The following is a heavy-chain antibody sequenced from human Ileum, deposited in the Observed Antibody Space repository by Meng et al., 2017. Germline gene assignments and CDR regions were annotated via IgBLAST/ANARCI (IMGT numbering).Heavy chain of an antibody. D-gene: IGHD1-26*01. CDR3: AREWSGSYRHFDY. CDR1: GGSISTSDW. V-gene: IGHV4-4*02. Sequence: VQLQGAGPGLLKPSGTLSLPCAVSGGSISTSDWWSWVRQPPGKGLEWIGEIHHSGSTNYNPSLKSRVTISVDKSKNQFSLKLNSVTAADTAVYYCAREWSGSYRHFDYWGQGTLVTVSS. CDR2: IHHSGST. J-gene: IGHJ4*02.